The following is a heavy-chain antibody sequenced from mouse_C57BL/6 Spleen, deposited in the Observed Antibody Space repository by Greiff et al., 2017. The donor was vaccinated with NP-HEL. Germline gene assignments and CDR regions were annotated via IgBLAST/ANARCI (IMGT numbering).Heavy chain of an antibody. CDR2: IHPNSGST. D-gene: IGHD4-1*01. J-gene: IGHJ3*01. Sequence: QVHVKQSGAELVKPGASVKLSCKASGYTFTSYWMHWVKQRPGQGLEWIGMIHPNSGSTNYNEKFKSKATLTVDKSSSTAYMQLSSLTSEDSAVYYCALTGTEGFAYWGQGTLVTVSA. CDR1: GYTFTSYW. CDR3: ALTGTEGFAY. V-gene: IGHV1-64*01.